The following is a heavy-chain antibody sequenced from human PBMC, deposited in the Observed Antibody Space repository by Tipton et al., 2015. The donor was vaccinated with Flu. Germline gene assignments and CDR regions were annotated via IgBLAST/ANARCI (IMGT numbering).Heavy chain of an antibody. CDR2: IYSSGIT. CDR1: GGSLSSFY. D-gene: IGHD3-10*01. V-gene: IGHV4-4*07. CDR3: ARGSGSGTFVIFDY. Sequence: TLSLTCTVSGGSLSSFYWTWIRQPAGKGLEWIGRIYSSGITKYNPSLKSRVTMSVDTSKNQFSLSLSSVTAADTAVYYCARGSGSGTFVIFDYCGQGTLVAVSS. J-gene: IGHJ4*02.